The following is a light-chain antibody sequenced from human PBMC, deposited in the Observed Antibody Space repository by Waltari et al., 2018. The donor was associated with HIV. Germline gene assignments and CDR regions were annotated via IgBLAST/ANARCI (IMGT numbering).Light chain of an antibody. Sequence: EIVMTQSPATLSVSPGERATLSCRASQIVRDNLAWYQQKPGQAPRLLIYGASTRAIGIPVRFSGSGSGTEFTLTISSLQSEDFAVYYCQQYNKWPPVTFGGGTKVEIK. V-gene: IGKV3-15*01. CDR2: GAS. CDR3: QQYNKWPPVT. CDR1: QIVRDN. J-gene: IGKJ4*01.